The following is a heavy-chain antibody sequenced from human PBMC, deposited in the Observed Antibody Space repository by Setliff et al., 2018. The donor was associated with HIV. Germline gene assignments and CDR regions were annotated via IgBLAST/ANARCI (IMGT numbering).Heavy chain of an antibody. D-gene: IGHD3-3*01. CDR1: GYSIGSGYY. CDR2: IIYHGTT. V-gene: IGHV4-38-2*02. Sequence: PSETLSLTCTVSGYSIGSGYYWGWSRQTPERGLEWIGSIIYHGTTYISPSLKGRVSMSLDTSKNQFSLELTSVTAADTAVYYCARPLTTSFNFWGDAFAIWGQGTMVTVSS. J-gene: IGHJ3*02. CDR3: ARPLTTSFNFWGDAFAI.